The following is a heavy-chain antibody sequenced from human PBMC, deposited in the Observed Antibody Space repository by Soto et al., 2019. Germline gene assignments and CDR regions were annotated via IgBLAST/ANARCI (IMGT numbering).Heavy chain of an antibody. CDR3: ARGNTDPFCSGGSCYPYYFDY. CDR2: INHSGST. J-gene: IGHJ4*02. CDR1: GRSFSGYY. V-gene: IGHV4-34*01. Sequence: SETLSLTCAVYGRSFSGYYLSWSRQPPGKGLAWIEEINHSGSTNYNPSLKSRVTISVDTSKNQFSLKLSSLTAADTAVYYCARGNTDPFCSGGSCYPYYFDYWGQGTLVTVSS. D-gene: IGHD2-15*01.